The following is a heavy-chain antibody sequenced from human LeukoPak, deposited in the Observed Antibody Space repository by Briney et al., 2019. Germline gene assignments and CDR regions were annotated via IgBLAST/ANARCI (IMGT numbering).Heavy chain of an antibody. J-gene: IGHJ6*03. D-gene: IGHD1-1*01. CDR3: ARETRYLYYYYMDV. CDR1: GGSISSYY. CDR2: IYYSGST. V-gene: IGHV4-59*12. Sequence: KSSETLSLTCTVSGGSISSYYWSWIRQPPGKGLEWIGSIYYSGSTYYNPSLKSRVTISVDTSKNQFSLKLSSVTAADTAVYYCARETRYLYYYYMDVWGKGTTVTVSS.